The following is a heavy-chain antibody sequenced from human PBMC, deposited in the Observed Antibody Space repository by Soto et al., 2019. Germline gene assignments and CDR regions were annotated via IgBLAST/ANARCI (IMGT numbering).Heavy chain of an antibody. J-gene: IGHJ2*01. CDR3: AKEDSRSWAVVSWYFDL. CDR1: GFTFRSSA. Sequence: PGGSLRLSCAAFGFTFRSSAVNWVRQAPGKGLEWVSSISGGADSTYYADSVKGRFTISRDNSKNTLYLQMNSLRAEDTAVYYCAKEDSRSWAVVSWYFDLWGRGTLVTVSS. V-gene: IGHV3-23*01. CDR2: ISGGADST. D-gene: IGHD6-13*01.